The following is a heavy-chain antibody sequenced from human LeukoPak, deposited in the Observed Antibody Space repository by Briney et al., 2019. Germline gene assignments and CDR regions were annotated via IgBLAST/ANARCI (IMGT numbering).Heavy chain of an antibody. V-gene: IGHV4-39*07. Sequence: PSETLSLTCTVSGGSISSGGYFWAWIRQPPGKGPEWIGSIHHGGTTYYNPSLKNRVTISVDTSKSQFSLKLSAVTAADTAVFYCARESPPADYWGQGTLVTVSS. CDR3: ARESPPADY. J-gene: IGHJ4*02. CDR2: IHHGGTT. CDR1: GGSISSGGYF.